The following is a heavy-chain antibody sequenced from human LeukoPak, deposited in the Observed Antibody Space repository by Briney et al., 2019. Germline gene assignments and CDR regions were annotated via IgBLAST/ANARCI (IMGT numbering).Heavy chain of an antibody. CDR1: GFTFSNAW. CDR2: IKSKTDGGTT. CDR3: TTVTVYCSSTSCGY. Sequence: PGGSLRLSCAASGFTFSNAWMSWVRQAPGKGLEWVGRIKSKTDGGTTDYAPPVKGRFTISRDDSKNTMYLQMNSLKNEDTGVYYCTTVTVYCSSTSCGYWGQGTLVTGSS. J-gene: IGHJ4*02. D-gene: IGHD2-2*01. V-gene: IGHV3-15*01.